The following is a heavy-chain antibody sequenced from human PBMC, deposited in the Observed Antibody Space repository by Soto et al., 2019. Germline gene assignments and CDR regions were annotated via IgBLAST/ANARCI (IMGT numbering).Heavy chain of an antibody. CDR1: GFIFSSYA. J-gene: IGHJ4*02. D-gene: IGHD6-6*01. V-gene: IGHV3-23*01. CDR3: AKNSELGMD. Sequence: EVQVLESGGGLVQRGGSLRLSCVASGFIFSSYAMSWVRQAPGKGLKWVSGISGDGGSTYYADSVKGRFTISRDNSKNTLYLQMNSLRAEDTAVYYCAKNSELGMDWGQGTLVTVSS. CDR2: ISGDGGST.